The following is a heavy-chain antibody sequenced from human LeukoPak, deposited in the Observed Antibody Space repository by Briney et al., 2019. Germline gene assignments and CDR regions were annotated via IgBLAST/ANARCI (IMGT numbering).Heavy chain of an antibody. CDR1: GFTFSSYG. CDR2: ISYDGSNK. J-gene: IGHJ4*02. D-gene: IGHD2-21*01. V-gene: IGHV3-30*18. Sequence: PGRSLRLSCAASGFTFSSYGMHWVRQAPGKGLDWVAVISYDGSNKYYADSVKGRFTISRDNSKNTLYLQMNSLRTADNAVYYCEEAHYGGPKCGVDYWGQGTLVTVSS. CDR3: EEAHYGGPKCGVDY.